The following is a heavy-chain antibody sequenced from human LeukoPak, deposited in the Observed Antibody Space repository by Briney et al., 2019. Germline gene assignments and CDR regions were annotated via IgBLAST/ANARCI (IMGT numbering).Heavy chain of an antibody. D-gene: IGHD3-22*01. CDR3: ATSDDSSGSD. J-gene: IGHJ4*02. Sequence: PGGSLGLSCAASGFTFSGYWMSWVRQAPGKGLEWVANIDGSVKHYVDSAKGRFTISRDNAKNSLYLQMNYLRAEDTALYYCATSDDSSGSDWGQGTLVTVSS. CDR1: GFTFSGYW. V-gene: IGHV3-7*01. CDR2: IDGSVK.